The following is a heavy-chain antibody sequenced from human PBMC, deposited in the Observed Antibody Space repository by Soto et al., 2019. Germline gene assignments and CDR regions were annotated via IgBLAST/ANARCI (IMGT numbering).Heavy chain of an antibody. D-gene: IGHD6-19*01. J-gene: IGHJ4*02. Sequence: GGSLRLSCAASGFTFSSYGMHWVRQAPGKGLEWVAVIWYDGSNKYYADSVKGRFTISRDNSKNTLYLQMNSLRAEDTAVYYCARDKSSGWYLPLDYWGQGTLVTVSS. CDR2: IWYDGSNK. CDR1: GFTFSSYG. V-gene: IGHV3-33*01. CDR3: ARDKSSGWYLPLDY.